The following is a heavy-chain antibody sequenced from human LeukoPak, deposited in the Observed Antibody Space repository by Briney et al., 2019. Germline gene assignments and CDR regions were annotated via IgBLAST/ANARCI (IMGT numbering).Heavy chain of an antibody. CDR1: GFTFSSYG. Sequence: PGGSLRLSCAASGFTFSSYGMHWVRQAPGKGLEWVAVISYDGSNKYYADSVKGRFTISRDISKNTLSLQMNGLRPEDTAVYYCVKGGYCGGPTCHLLPYDYWGQGALVTVSS. D-gene: IGHD2-21*01. V-gene: IGHV3-30*03. J-gene: IGHJ4*02. CDR3: VKGGYCGGPTCHLLPYDY. CDR2: ISYDGSNK.